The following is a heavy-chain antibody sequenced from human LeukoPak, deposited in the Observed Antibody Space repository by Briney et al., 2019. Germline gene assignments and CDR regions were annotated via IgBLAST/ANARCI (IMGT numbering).Heavy chain of an antibody. CDR1: GGSISSSSYY. V-gene: IGHV4-39*01. CDR2: IYYSGST. J-gene: IGHJ4*02. CDR3: ARQGRFSSGWAFDY. Sequence: PSETLSLTCIVSGGSISSSSYYWGWIRQAPGKGLEWIGSIYYSGSTYYNPSLKSRVTISVDTSKNQFSLKLSSVTAADTAVYYCARQGRFSSGWAFDYWGQGTLVTVSS. D-gene: IGHD6-19*01.